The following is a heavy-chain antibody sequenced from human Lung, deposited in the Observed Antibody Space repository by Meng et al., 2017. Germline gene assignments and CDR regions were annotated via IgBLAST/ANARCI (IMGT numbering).Heavy chain of an antibody. CDR3: VRGGQDQAYYDFWSGPFDP. D-gene: IGHD3-3*01. Sequence: AQVQGAGPGLVKPSGPLSLTCAVFGGSISSRNWWSWVRQSPGKGLEWIGEIYHSGRTNYNPSLESRVTISLDKSQNHFSLKVKSVTAADTAVYYCVRGGQDQAYYDFWSGPFDPWGQGTLVTVSS. J-gene: IGHJ5*02. V-gene: IGHV4-4*02. CDR2: IYHSGRT. CDR1: GGSISSRNW.